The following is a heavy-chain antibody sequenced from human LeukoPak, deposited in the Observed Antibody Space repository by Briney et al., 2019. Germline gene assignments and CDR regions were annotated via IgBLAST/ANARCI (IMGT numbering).Heavy chain of an antibody. D-gene: IGHD1-14*01. CDR2: INPGGTRI. Sequence: PGRSLRLSCAASGFTFSSYWMHWVRQVPGKGLVWVARINPGGTRITDADSVKGRFTISRDKDKNTLYLQMDSLRAEDTGVYYCARSNQADDYWGQGTLVTVSS. V-gene: IGHV3-74*01. CDR3: ARSNQADDY. J-gene: IGHJ4*02. CDR1: GFTFSSYW.